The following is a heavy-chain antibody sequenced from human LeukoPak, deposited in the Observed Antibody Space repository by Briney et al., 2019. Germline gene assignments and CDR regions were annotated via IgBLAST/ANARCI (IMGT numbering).Heavy chain of an antibody. Sequence: GGSLRLSCAASGFNFYDYTLHWVRQLPGKGLEWVSLMNWDGGSTYYADSVKGRFTISRDTSKNSLFLQMHSLKAEDTAIYYCAKDLGKVIAAAGTAGFDSWGRGTLVTVSS. CDR3: AKDLGKVIAAAGTAGFDS. CDR2: MNWDGGST. V-gene: IGHV3-43*01. CDR1: GFNFYDYT. D-gene: IGHD6-19*01. J-gene: IGHJ4*01.